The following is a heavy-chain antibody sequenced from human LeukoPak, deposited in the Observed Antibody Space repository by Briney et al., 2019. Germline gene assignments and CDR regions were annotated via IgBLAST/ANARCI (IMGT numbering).Heavy chain of an antibody. J-gene: IGHJ5*02. CDR3: AREVAPIVVVPAAIRTNWFDP. V-gene: IGHV4-39*07. Sequence: PSETLSLTCTVSGGSISSSSYYWGWIRQPPGKGLEWIGSIYYSGSTNYNPSLKSRVTISVDTSKNQFSLKLSSVTAADTAVYYCAREVAPIVVVPAAIRTNWFDPWGQGTLVTVSS. CDR1: GGSISSSSYY. CDR2: IYYSGST. D-gene: IGHD2-2*01.